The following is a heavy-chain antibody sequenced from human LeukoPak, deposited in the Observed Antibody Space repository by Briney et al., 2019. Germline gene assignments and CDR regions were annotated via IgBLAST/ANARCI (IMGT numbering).Heavy chain of an antibody. Sequence: PSQTLSLTCAVSGGSISSGGYSWSWIRQPPGKGLEWIGYIYHSGSTYYNPSLKSRVTISVDRSKNQFSLKLSSVTAADTAVYYCASAAPTDDFWSGYPPDGMDVWGQGTTVTVSS. J-gene: IGHJ6*02. CDR2: IYHSGST. V-gene: IGHV4-30-2*01. D-gene: IGHD3-3*01. CDR1: GGSISSGGYS. CDR3: ASAAPTDDFWSGYPPDGMDV.